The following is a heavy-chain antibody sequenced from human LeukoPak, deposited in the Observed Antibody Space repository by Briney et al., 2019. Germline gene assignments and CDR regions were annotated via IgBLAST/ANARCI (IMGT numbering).Heavy chain of an antibody. J-gene: IGHJ4*02. CDR1: GFTFNNYD. V-gene: IGHV3-30*03. D-gene: IGHD6-6*01. Sequence: GGSLRLSCAVSGFTFNNYDMHWVRQAPGKGLEWVAVILHDGSNKYYADSVKGRFTISRDNSKNTLYLQVKNLRAEDTAVYYCARGPNSNWSGLDFWGQGTLLTVSS. CDR2: ILHDGSNK. CDR3: ARGPNSNWSGLDF.